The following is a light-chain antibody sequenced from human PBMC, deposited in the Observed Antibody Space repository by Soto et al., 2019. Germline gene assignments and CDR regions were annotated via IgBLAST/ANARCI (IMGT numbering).Light chain of an antibody. CDR3: SSYRSSNTWV. CDR2: EVT. CDR1: NSDIGGYNY. J-gene: IGLJ3*02. V-gene: IGLV2-14*01. Sequence: QSALTQPASVSGSPGQSITISCTGTNSDIGGYNYVSWYQHHPGKAPKLMIYEVTNRPSGVSNRFSGSKSGNTASLTISGLQTEDEADYYCSSYRSSNTWVFGGGTKLTVL.